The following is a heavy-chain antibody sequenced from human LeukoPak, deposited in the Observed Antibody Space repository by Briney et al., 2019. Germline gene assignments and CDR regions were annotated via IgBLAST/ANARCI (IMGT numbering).Heavy chain of an antibody. CDR1: GFTFSSYE. D-gene: IGHD4-17*01. CDR2: ISSSGSTI. V-gene: IGHV3-48*03. Sequence: GGSLRLSCAASGFTFSSYEMNWVRQAPGKGLEWVSYISSSGSTIYYADSVKGRFTISRDNSKNTLYLQMNSLRAEDTAVYYCANIEAVYGDYGSMDVWGKGTTVTVSS. J-gene: IGHJ6*03. CDR3: ANIEAVYGDYGSMDV.